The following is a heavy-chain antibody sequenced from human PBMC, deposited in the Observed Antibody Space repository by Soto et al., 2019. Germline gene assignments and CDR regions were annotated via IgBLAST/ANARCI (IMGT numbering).Heavy chain of an antibody. V-gene: IGHV1-8*01. CDR3: ARGVSAGVDY. CDR2: MQPSTGRT. Sequence: GASVKVSCKASGYSFTSLDINWVRQTAGQGLEWMGWMQPSTGRTGYAQKFQGRVTMTRDTSINTAYMELTTLTSDDTAFYYCARGVSAGVDYSGQGSLDTVSS. J-gene: IGHJ4*02. CDR1: GYSFTSLD. D-gene: IGHD1-26*01.